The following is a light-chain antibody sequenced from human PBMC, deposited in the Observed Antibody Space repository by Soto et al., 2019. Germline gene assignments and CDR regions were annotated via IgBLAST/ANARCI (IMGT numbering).Light chain of an antibody. V-gene: IGKV3-11*01. J-gene: IGKJ4*01. Sequence: EIVLTQSPATLSLSPGERATLSCRASQSVSSYLAWYQQKPGQAPRLLIYDASNRATGIPARFSGSGSGTDFTLTISSLQSEDFAVYYCQQYNNWLALTFGGGTKVDIK. CDR3: QQYNNWLALT. CDR2: DAS. CDR1: QSVSSY.